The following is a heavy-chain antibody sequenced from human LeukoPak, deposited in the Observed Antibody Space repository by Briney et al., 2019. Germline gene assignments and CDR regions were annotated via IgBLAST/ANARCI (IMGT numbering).Heavy chain of an antibody. Sequence: PSETLSLTCTVSGGSVSSSSHYWGWIRQPPGKGLEWIGSIYYSGDTYHNPSLKSRVTISVDTSKNQFSLKLSSVTAEDTAVYYCARSQGPWGPIRYWGQGTLVTVSS. V-gene: IGHV4-39*07. CDR3: ARSQGPWGPIRY. CDR2: IYYSGDT. D-gene: IGHD7-27*01. CDR1: GGSVSSSSHY. J-gene: IGHJ4*02.